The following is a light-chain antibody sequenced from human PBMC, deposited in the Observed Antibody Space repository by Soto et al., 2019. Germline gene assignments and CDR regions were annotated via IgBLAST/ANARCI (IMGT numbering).Light chain of an antibody. CDR2: GAS. J-gene: IGKJ5*01. V-gene: IGKV3-20*01. Sequence: EIVLRQSPATLSFPPGERAALPCRASQSISDKYLAWYHQKPGQAPRLLIYGASKRATGIPDRFSGSGSGTDFTLTISRLEPEDFAVYYCQQYSPPITFGQGTRL. CDR3: QQYSPPIT. CDR1: QSISDKY.